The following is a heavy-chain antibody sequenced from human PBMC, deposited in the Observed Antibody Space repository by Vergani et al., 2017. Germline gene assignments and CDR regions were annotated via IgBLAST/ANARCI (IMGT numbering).Heavy chain of an antibody. CDR3: ARRGWGSSVGYFDY. CDR2: ICYSGGT. Sequence: QVQLQESGPGLVKPSQTRSLTCTVSGGSISSGGYYWSWIRQHPGKGLEWIGYICYSGGTYYNPSLKSRVSLSVDTSKNKFSLKLTSVTAADTPVYYCARRGWGSSVGYFDYWGQGTLVTVSS. D-gene: IGHD6-6*01. J-gene: IGHJ4*02. V-gene: IGHV4-31*03. CDR1: GGSISSGGYY.